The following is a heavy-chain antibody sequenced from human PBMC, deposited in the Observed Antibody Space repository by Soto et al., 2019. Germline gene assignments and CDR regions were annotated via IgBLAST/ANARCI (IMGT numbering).Heavy chain of an antibody. CDR2: IYYSATT. Sequence: SETLSLTCTVSGGSISSSSYYWGWIRQPPGKGLEWIGSIYYSATTYYNPSLKSRVTISVDTSKNQFSLKLSSVTAADTAVYYCARHRGYYDILTGYYTELNFDYWGQGTLVTVS. J-gene: IGHJ4*02. D-gene: IGHD3-9*01. CDR3: ARHRGYYDILTGYYTELNFDY. CDR1: GGSISSSSYY. V-gene: IGHV4-39*01.